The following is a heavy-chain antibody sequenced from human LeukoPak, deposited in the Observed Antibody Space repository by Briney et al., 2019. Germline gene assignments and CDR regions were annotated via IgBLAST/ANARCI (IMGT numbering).Heavy chain of an antibody. Sequence: GGSLRLSCAASGFTFSSYAMSWVRQAPGKGREGVSAISGSGGSTYYADSVKGRFTISRDNSKNTLYLQMNSLRAEDTAVYYCAKDGIMARRWLGERGSDYWGQGTLVTVSS. CDR3: AKDGIMARRWLGERGSDY. V-gene: IGHV3-23*01. J-gene: IGHJ4*02. D-gene: IGHD3-10*01. CDR2: ISGSGGST. CDR1: GFTFSSYA.